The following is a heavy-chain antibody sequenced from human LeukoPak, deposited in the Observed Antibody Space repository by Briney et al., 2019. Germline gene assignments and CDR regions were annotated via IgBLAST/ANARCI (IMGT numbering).Heavy chain of an antibody. CDR3: ARGSSGQTLFDY. J-gene: IGHJ4*02. CDR2: ISAYNGNT. Sequence: ASVKVSCKASGYTFTSYGISWVRQAPGQGLEWMGWISAYNGNTNYAQKLQGRVTMTTDKSTSTAYMELSSLRSEDTAVYYCARGSSGQTLFDYWGQGTLVTVSS. V-gene: IGHV1-18*01. D-gene: IGHD6-19*01. CDR1: GYTFTSYG.